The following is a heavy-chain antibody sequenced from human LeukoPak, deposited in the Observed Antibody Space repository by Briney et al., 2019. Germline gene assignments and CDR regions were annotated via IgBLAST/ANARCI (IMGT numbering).Heavy chain of an antibody. J-gene: IGHJ4*02. Sequence: GASVKVSCKASGCTFTSYGISWVRQAPGQGLEWMGWINPNSGGTNYAQKFQGRVTMTRDTSISTAYMELSRLRSDDTAVYYCARDLKAVAGTIYWGQGTLVTVSS. CDR1: GCTFTSYG. V-gene: IGHV1-2*02. CDR3: ARDLKAVAGTIY. D-gene: IGHD6-19*01. CDR2: INPNSGGT.